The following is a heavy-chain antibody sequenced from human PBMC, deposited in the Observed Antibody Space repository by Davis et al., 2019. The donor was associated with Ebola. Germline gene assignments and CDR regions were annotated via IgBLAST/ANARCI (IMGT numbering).Heavy chain of an antibody. CDR2: LNPNSGGT. D-gene: IGHD3-22*01. Sequence: AASVKVSCKASGYTFTGYYMHWVRQAPGQGLEWMGRLNPNSGGTNYAHKFQGRVTMTRDTSISTAYMELRSLRSDDTAVYFCARGGITMMVVPRDYYYGLDVWGHGTTVTVSS. CDR1: GYTFTGYY. J-gene: IGHJ6*02. CDR3: ARGGITMMVVPRDYYYGLDV. V-gene: IGHV1-2*06.